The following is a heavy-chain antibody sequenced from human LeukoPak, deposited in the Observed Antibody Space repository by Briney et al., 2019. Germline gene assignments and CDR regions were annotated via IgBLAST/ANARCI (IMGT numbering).Heavy chain of an antibody. CDR1: GLTFSSYG. CDR3: AKESGDRFEAFDI. V-gene: IGHV3-30*18. J-gene: IGHJ3*02. CDR2: ISYDGSNK. D-gene: IGHD1-26*01. Sequence: GGSLRLSCAASGLTFSSYGMHWVRQAPGKGLEWVAVISYDGSNKYYADSVKGRFTISRDNSKTTLYLQMNSLGAEDTAVYYCAKESGDRFEAFDIWGQGTMVTVSS.